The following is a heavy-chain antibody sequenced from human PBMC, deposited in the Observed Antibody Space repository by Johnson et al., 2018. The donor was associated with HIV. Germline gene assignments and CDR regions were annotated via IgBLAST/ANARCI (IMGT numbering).Heavy chain of an antibody. J-gene: IGHJ3*02. V-gene: IGHV3-9*01. Sequence: VQLVESGGGLVQPGRSLILSCAASGFTFNDYAMHWVRQAPGKGLEWVSTISWNSGTIGYADSVKGRFTISRDNAKNSLYLQMNSLRAEDTAVYYCAREGAWEVRPGAFDIWGQGTMVTVSS. CDR3: AREGAWEVRPGAFDI. D-gene: IGHD1-26*01. CDR1: GFTFNDYA. CDR2: ISWNSGTI.